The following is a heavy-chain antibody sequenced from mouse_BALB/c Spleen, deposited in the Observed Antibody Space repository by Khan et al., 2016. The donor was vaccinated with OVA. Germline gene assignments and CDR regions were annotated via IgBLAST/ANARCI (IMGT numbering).Heavy chain of an antibody. CDR2: ISDGGNYI. V-gene: IGHV5-4*02. CDR1: GFTFSDYY. J-gene: IGHJ3*01. CDR3: TRGRFGTFAD. Sequence: EVELVESGGGLVKPGGSLKLSCAASGFTFSDYYIYWVRQTPDKRLEWVATISDGGNYISYLDSVKGRCTISRDNAKNILYLQMISLRSEDTAMDYCTRGRFGTFADWGQGTLVTVSA.